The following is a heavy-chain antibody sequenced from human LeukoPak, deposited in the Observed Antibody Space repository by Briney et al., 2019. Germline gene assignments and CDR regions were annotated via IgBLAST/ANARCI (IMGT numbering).Heavy chain of an antibody. CDR1: GFTFSSYG. D-gene: IGHD4-17*01. J-gene: IGHJ6*03. V-gene: IGHV3-30*02. Sequence: GGSLRLSCAASGFTFSSYGMHWVRQAPGKGLEWVAFIRYDGSNKYYADSVKGRFTISRDNSKNTLYLQMNSLRAEDTAVYYCAKGPRTTGYRYYYYYMDVWGKGTTVTVSS. CDR3: AKGPRTTGYRYYYYYMDV. CDR2: IRYDGSNK.